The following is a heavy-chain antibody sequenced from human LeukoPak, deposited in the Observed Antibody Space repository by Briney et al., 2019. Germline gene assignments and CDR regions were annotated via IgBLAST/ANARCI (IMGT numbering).Heavy chain of an antibody. CDR1: GGSLSDYS. CDR3: ARRGLLGSGTLAFGY. Sequence: SETLSLTCFVSGGSLSDYSWSWFRQSPGKGLEWIGELNHRGRTDYNPSLTSRVTISIDTSKNHFALMLTSLTAADTAVYYCARRGLLGSGTLAFGYWGQGTLVTVSS. J-gene: IGHJ4*02. V-gene: IGHV4-34*01. D-gene: IGHD3-10*01. CDR2: LNHRGRT.